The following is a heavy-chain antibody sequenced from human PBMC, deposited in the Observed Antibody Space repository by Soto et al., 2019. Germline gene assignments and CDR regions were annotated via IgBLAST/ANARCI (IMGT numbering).Heavy chain of an antibody. CDR1: GYTFTSYG. Sequence: QVQLVQSGAEVKKPGASVKVSCKASGYTFTSYGISWVRQAPGQGLEWMGWISAYNGDTNSARNLQGRVTMTTDASTSTAYMELRSLRSDDTAMYYCARDLDYVWGAYSHTGNYWGQGTLVTVSS. D-gene: IGHD3-16*01. CDR2: ISAYNGDT. J-gene: IGHJ4*02. CDR3: ARDLDYVWGAYSHTGNY. V-gene: IGHV1-18*01.